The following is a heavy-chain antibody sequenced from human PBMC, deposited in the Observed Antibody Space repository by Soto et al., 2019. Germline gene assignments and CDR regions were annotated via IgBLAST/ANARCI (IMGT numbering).Heavy chain of an antibody. CDR1: GGSISSGGYS. Sequence: PSETLSLTCAVSGGSISSGGYSWSWIRQPPGKGLEWIGYIYHSGSTYYNPSLKSRVTISVDRSKNQFSLKLSSVTAADTAVYYCARGVVPAAYDAFDIWGQGTMVTVSS. V-gene: IGHV4-30-2*01. D-gene: IGHD2-2*01. CDR3: ARGVVPAAYDAFDI. J-gene: IGHJ3*02. CDR2: IYHSGST.